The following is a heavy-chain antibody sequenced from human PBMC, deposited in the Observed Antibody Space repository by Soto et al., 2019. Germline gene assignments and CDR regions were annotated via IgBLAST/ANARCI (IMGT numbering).Heavy chain of an antibody. D-gene: IGHD6-13*01. J-gene: IGHJ6*04. Sequence: GGSLRLSCAASGFTFSSYWMHWVRQAPGKGLVWVSRINSDGSSTSYADSVKGRFTISRDNAKNTLYLQMNSLRAEDTAVYYCARGRRGGYSSSWMDVWGKGTTVTVSS. V-gene: IGHV3-74*01. CDR2: INSDGSST. CDR3: ARGRRGGYSSSWMDV. CDR1: GFTFSSYW.